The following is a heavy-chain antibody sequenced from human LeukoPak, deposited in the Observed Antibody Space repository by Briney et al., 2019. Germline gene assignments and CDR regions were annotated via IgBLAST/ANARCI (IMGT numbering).Heavy chain of an antibody. Sequence: PSETLSLTCAVYGGSFSGYYWSWIRQPPGKGLEWIGEINHSGSTNYNPSLKSRVTISVDTSKNQFSLKLSSVTAADTAVYYCARHQGRVLRYFDRLLFNWFDPWGQGTLVTVSS. V-gene: IGHV4-34*01. D-gene: IGHD3-9*01. CDR1: GGSFSGYY. CDR2: INHSGST. J-gene: IGHJ5*02. CDR3: ARHQGRVLRYFDRLLFNWFDP.